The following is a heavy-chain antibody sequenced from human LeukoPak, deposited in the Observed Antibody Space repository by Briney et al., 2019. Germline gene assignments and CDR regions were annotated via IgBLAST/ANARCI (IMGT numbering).Heavy chain of an antibody. CDR3: ARWGSGYNLFDY. CDR1: GFIFEDYG. V-gene: IGHV3-20*04. D-gene: IGHD3-3*01. J-gene: IGHJ4*02. Sequence: PGGSLRLSCAPCGFIFEDYGMHWVRQAPGKGLEWVSGINWNGGSTGYADSVKGRFTISRDNAKNSLYLQMNSLRAEDTALYYCARWGSGYNLFDYWGQGILVTVSS. CDR2: INWNGGST.